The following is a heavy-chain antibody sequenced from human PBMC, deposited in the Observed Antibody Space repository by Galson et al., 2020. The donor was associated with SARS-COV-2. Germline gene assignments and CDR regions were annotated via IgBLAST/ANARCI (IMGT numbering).Heavy chain of an antibody. CDR1: GFTFSSHA. V-gene: IGHV3-33*01. J-gene: IGHJ4*02. CDR2: IFYDGSDK. D-gene: IGHD6-19*01. CDR3: ARDGQLSSGWAFDY. Sequence: GGSLRLSCAASGFTFSSHAIHRVRQAPGKGLEWVAQIFYDGSDKYYGDSVKGRFTISRDSSKNMVYLQMNNLKVDDTAVYYCARDGQLSSGWAFDYWGQGTLVTVSS.